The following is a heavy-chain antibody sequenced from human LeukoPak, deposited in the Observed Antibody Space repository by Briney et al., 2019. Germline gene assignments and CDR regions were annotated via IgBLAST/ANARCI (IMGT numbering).Heavy chain of an antibody. J-gene: IGHJ6*02. D-gene: IGHD6-6*01. CDR3: ARARVLYYYYGMDV. V-gene: IGHV3-30-3*01. Sequence: PGGSLRLSCAASGFTFSSYAMHWVRQAPGKGLEWVAVISYDGSNKYYADSVKGRFTISRDNSKNTLYLQMNSLRAEDTAVYYCARARVLYYYYGMDVWGQGTTVTVSS. CDR1: GFTFSSYA. CDR2: ISYDGSNK.